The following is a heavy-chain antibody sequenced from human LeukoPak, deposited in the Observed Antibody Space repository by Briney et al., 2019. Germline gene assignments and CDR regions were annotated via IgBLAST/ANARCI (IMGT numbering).Heavy chain of an antibody. CDR3: AKELHGSGNYAFDY. CDR2: VSVNGGTT. CDR1: GFTFSSCA. J-gene: IGHJ4*02. V-gene: IGHV3-23*01. Sequence: PGGSLRPSCAASGFTFSSCALSWVRQAPGKGLEWVSTVSVNGGTTYYADSVKGRFTISRDNSKNTLYLQMNSLRAEDTAVYFCAKELHGSGNYAFDYWGQGTLVTVSS. D-gene: IGHD3-10*01.